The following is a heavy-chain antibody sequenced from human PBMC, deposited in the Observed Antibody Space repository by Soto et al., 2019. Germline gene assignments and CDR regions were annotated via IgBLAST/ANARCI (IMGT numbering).Heavy chain of an antibody. D-gene: IGHD5-12*01. CDR3: ARAVTVATIPSHSDYGMDV. Sequence: ASVKVSCKASGFTFTSSYMHWVRQAPGQGLEWMGIINPSGGSTSYAQKFQGRVTMTRDTSTSTVDMELSSLRSEDTAVYYCARAVTVATIPSHSDYGMDVWVQVTTVTV. CDR1: GFTFTSSY. CDR2: INPSGGST. J-gene: IGHJ6*02. V-gene: IGHV1-46*01.